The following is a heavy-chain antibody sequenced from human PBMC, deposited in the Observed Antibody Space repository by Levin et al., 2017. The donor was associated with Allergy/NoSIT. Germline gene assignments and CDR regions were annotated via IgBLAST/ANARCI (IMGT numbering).Heavy chain of an antibody. Sequence: QTGGSLRLSCAASGFTFSSYAMSWVRQAPGKGLEWVSAISGVGYSAYYADSVKGRFTISRDNSENTLYLQMNSLTAEDTAVYYCAKDGSGSYGLYYFDYWGQGTLATVSS. CDR3: AKDGSGSYGLYYFDY. CDR2: ISGVGYSA. V-gene: IGHV3-23*01. CDR1: GFTFSSYA. D-gene: IGHD3-10*01. J-gene: IGHJ4*02.